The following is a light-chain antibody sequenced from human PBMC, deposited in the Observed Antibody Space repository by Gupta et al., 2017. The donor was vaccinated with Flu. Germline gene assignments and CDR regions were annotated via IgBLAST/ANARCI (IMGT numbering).Light chain of an antibody. Sequence: SNVLTQPPSVSVAPGQSATVTCAGSLSGGESGHWYQQKSRQAPVLVVFDDGDRPSGIPERCSGANSANTATLTISGIEAGDDADYYCQVWDSSRDHYVFGTGTKVTVL. CDR1: LSGGES. V-gene: IGLV3-21*02. CDR3: QVWDSSRDHYV. CDR2: DDG. J-gene: IGLJ1*01.